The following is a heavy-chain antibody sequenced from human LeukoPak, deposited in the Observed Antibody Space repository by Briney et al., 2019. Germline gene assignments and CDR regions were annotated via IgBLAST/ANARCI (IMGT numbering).Heavy chain of an antibody. D-gene: IGHD4-17*01. CDR2: IPIFGTA. Sequence: IPIFGTANYAQKFQGRVTITTDESTSTAYMELSSLRSEDTAVYYCARGSSRGLRAASGFDYWGQGTLVTVSS. CDR3: ARGSSRGLRAASGFDY. V-gene: IGHV1-69*05. J-gene: IGHJ4*02.